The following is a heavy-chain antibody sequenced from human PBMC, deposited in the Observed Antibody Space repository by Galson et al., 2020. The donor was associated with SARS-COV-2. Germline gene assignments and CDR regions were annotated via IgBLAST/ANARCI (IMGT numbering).Heavy chain of an antibody. Sequence: SETLSLTCAVYGGSFSGYYWSWIRQPPGKGLEWIGEINHSGSTNYNPSLKSRVTISVDTSKNQFSLKLSSVTAADTAVYYCARERQYYDILTGRYNAYYYYGMDVWGQGTTVTVSS. J-gene: IGHJ6*02. CDR1: GGSFSGYY. CDR2: INHSGST. CDR3: ARERQYYDILTGRYNAYYYYGMDV. V-gene: IGHV4-34*01. D-gene: IGHD3-9*01.